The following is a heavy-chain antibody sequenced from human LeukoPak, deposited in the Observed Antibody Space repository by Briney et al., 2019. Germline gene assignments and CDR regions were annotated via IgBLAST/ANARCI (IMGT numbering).Heavy chain of an antibody. Sequence: PGGSLRLSCAASGFTFSSYAMSWVRQAPGKGLEWVSAISGSGGSTYYADSVKGRFTISRDNSKNTLYLQMNSLRAEDTAIYYCATYQGGTFRYFDYWGQGTLVTVSS. CDR1: GFTFSSYA. CDR2: ISGSGGST. V-gene: IGHV3-23*01. CDR3: ATYQGGTFRYFDY. J-gene: IGHJ4*02. D-gene: IGHD1-26*01.